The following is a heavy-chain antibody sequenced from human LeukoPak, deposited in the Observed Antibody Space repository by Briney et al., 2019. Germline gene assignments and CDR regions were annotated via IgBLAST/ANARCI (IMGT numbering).Heavy chain of an antibody. V-gene: IGHV3-23*01. CDR2: ISGSAGST. J-gene: IGHJ4*02. CDR1: GFTFDDYA. D-gene: IGHD3-10*01. Sequence: HPGRSLRLSCAASGFTFDDYAMHWVRQAPGKGLEWVSAISGSAGSTYYADSVKGRFTISRDNSKNTLYLQMNSLRVEDTAVYHCARDGGPWDFDYWGQGTLVTVSS. CDR3: ARDGGPWDFDY.